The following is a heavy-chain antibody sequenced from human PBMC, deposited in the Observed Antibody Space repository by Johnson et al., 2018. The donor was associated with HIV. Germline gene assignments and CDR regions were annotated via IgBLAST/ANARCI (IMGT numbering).Heavy chain of an antibody. CDR1: GFTFSNYA. CDR2: ISHEGIHK. CDR3: AKGIAAAASGAFDI. D-gene: IGHD6-13*01. V-gene: IGHV3-30-3*01. J-gene: IGHJ3*02. Sequence: QVQLVEYGGGVVQPGRSLRLSCAASGFTFSNYAVHWVRQTPDKGLEWVAVISHEGIHKFYADSVKGRFTISRDNSKNNLFLEMNSLRTDDTAVYYCAKGIAAAASGAFDIWGQGTMVTVSS.